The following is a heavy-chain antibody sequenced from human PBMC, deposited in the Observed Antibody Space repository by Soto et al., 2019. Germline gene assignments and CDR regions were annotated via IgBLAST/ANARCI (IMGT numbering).Heavy chain of an antibody. D-gene: IGHD6-19*01. CDR3: AKDATRTSGWYYFDY. V-gene: IGHV3-23*01. CDR1: GFTFSILA. J-gene: IGHJ4*02. CDR2: IDYTGVTT. Sequence: SLRLACSACGFTFSILAMGWVRQAPGKGLEWVSVIDYTGVTTYYTDSVKGRFIISRDNSKKILYLQMNSLRTEDTAIYYCAKDATRTSGWYYFDYWGRGALVTVSS.